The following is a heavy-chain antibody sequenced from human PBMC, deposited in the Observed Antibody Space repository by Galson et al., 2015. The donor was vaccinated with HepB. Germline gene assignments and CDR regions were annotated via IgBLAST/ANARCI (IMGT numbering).Heavy chain of an antibody. V-gene: IGHV1-69*04. J-gene: IGHJ3*02. CDR2: IIPILGRA. CDR1: GGTFSSYS. CDR3: ARDGWSGNYFDGAFYM. D-gene: IGHD1-26*01. Sequence: SVKVSCKASGGTFSSYSISWVRQAPGQGLEWMGRIIPILGRANYAQKFQVRVTITADKSTNTSYMEVSSLRSEDTAVYYCARDGWSGNYFDGAFYMWGKGQWSPSLQ.